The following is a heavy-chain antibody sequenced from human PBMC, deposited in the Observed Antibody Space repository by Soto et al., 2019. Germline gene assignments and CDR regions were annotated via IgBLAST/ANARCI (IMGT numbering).Heavy chain of an antibody. CDR3: AKATATGGGAFDI. D-gene: IGHD2-8*02. V-gene: IGHV3-23*01. CDR1: GFIFSSYA. CDR2: ISGSGVST. J-gene: IGHJ3*02. Sequence: GGSLRLSCAASGFIFSSYAMNWVRQTPGKGLEWVSGISGSGVSTYYADSVKGRFTISRDRSKNTVLLQMNSLTAGDTAVYYCAKATATGGGAFDICGQGTMGTVS.